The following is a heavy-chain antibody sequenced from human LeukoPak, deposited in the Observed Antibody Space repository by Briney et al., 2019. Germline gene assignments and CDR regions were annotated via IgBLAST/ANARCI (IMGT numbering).Heavy chain of an antibody. Sequence: GASVKVSCKASGYTFTSYYMHWVRQAPGQGLEWMGWISAYNDNTNYAQKFQGRVTMTTDTSTTTAYMELRSLRSDDTAVYYCARDREQRLVRPHYNWFDPWGQGTLVTVSS. CDR1: GYTFTSYY. V-gene: IGHV1-18*04. CDR3: ARDREQRLVRPHYNWFDP. D-gene: IGHD6-13*01. CDR2: ISAYNDNT. J-gene: IGHJ5*02.